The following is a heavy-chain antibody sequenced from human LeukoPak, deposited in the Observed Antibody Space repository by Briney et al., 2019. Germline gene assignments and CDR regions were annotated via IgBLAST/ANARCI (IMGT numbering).Heavy chain of an antibody. CDR2: IRVSGST. D-gene: IGHD7-27*01. Sequence: GGSLRLSCTTSGFTFSSYALSWVCQAPGKGLEWVSGIRVSGSTYYPDSVTGRFTISRDNSENTLYLQMSGLRAEDTAIYYCAKGTGDTAYYFDFWGQGVLVTVSS. CDR3: AKGTGDTAYYFDF. CDR1: GFTFSSYA. V-gene: IGHV3-23*01. J-gene: IGHJ4*02.